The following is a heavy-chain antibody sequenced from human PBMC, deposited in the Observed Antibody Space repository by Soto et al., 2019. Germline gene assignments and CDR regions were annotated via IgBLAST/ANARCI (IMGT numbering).Heavy chain of an antibody. D-gene: IGHD3-22*01. CDR2: ISAYNGNT. V-gene: IGHV1-18*04. CDR1: GYTFTSYG. J-gene: IGHJ4*02. CDR3: ARDQAEGYYDSSGYFNY. Sequence: AAGQVSCKASGYTFTSYGISWLRQAPGQGLEWMGWISAYNGNTNYAQKLQGRVTMTTDTSTSTAYMELRSLRSDDTAVYYCARDQAEGYYDSSGYFNYWGQGTLVTVSS.